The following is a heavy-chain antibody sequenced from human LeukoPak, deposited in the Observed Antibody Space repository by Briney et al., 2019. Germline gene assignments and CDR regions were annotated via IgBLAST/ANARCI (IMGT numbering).Heavy chain of an antibody. D-gene: IGHD3-10*01. CDR1: GGSISSYY. Sequence: PSETLSLTCTVSGGSISSYYWSWIRQPPGKGLEWIGYIYYSGSTNYNPSLKSRVTISVYTSKNQFSLKLSSVTAADTAVYYCARSYYGDNWFDPWGQGTLVTVSS. CDR2: IYYSGST. CDR3: ARSYYGDNWFDP. J-gene: IGHJ5*02. V-gene: IGHV4-59*01.